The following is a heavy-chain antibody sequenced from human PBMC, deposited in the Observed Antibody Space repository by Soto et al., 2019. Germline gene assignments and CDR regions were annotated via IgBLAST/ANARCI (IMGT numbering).Heavy chain of an antibody. Sequence: SETLSFTCTVSGGSISSGPYSWGWIRQPPREGLEWIGTFYYSESTYYNPSLESRVTISVDTSKNQFSLKVSSVTVADTAVYYCARLGGYCSSTSCYGYYGMDVWGQGTTVTVSS. CDR1: GGSISSGPYS. CDR2: FYYSEST. CDR3: ARLGGYCSSTSCYGYYGMDV. D-gene: IGHD2-2*01. V-gene: IGHV4-39*01. J-gene: IGHJ6*02.